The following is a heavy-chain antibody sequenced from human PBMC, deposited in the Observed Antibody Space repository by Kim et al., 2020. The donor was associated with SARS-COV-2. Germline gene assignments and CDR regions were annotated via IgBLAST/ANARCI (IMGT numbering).Heavy chain of an antibody. V-gene: IGHV3-11*01. Sequence: GGSLRLSCAASGFTFSDYYMSWIRQAPGKGLEWVSYISSSGSTIYYADSVKGRFTISRDNAKNSLYLQMNSLKAEDTAVYYCARDERGWIRLWFWRYGMDIRRKGTTVTVS. CDR1: GFTFSDYY. CDR3: ARDERGWIRLWFWRYGMDI. D-gene: IGHD5-18*01. J-gene: IGHJ6*04. CDR2: ISSSGSTI.